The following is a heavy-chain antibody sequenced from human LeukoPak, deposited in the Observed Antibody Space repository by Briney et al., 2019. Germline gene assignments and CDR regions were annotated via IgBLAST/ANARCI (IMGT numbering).Heavy chain of an antibody. D-gene: IGHD3-22*01. J-gene: IGHJ4*02. V-gene: IGHV4-38-2*01. CDR3: ARGRIDYFDSSGYSGYFDY. Sequence: PSETLSLTCAVSGYSISSGCYWGWIRQPPGKGLEWIGSIYHSGSTYYNPSLKSRVTISVDTSQNQFSLKLSSVTAADTAVYYCARGRIDYFDSSGYSGYFDYWGQGTLVTVSS. CDR2: IYHSGST. CDR1: GYSISSGCY.